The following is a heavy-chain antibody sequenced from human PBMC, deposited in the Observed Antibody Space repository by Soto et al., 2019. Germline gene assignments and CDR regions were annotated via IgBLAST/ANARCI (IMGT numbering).Heavy chain of an antibody. CDR2: IIPIFGTA. CDR3: ARVGYYDSSGYPSAEYFQH. CDR1: GGTFSSYA. Sequence: ASVKVSCKASGGTFSSYAISWVRQAPGQGLEWMGGIIPIFGTANYAQKFQGRVTITADESTSTAYMELSSLRSEDTAVYYCARVGYYDSSGYPSAEYFQHWGQGTLVTVSS. V-gene: IGHV1-69*13. D-gene: IGHD3-22*01. J-gene: IGHJ1*01.